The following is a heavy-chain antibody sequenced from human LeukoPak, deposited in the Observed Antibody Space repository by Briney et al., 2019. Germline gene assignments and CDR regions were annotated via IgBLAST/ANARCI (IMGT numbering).Heavy chain of an antibody. CDR1: GFTFSIYA. CDR3: VKESSGGADAFDI. Sequence: GGSLRLSCASSGFTFSIYAMSWVRQAPGKGLEWVSGSSGSGGGTYYAGSVKGRFILSRDNSKNTLYLQMNSLRVEDTAIYYCVKESSGGADAFDIWGQGTMVTVSS. CDR2: SSGSGGGT. D-gene: IGHD6-19*01. V-gene: IGHV3-23*01. J-gene: IGHJ3*02.